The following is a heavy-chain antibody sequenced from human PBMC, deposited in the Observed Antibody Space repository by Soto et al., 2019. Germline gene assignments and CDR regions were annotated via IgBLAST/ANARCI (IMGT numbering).Heavy chain of an antibody. J-gene: IGHJ6*02. D-gene: IGHD6-13*01. CDR3: ARKVIPWSSSSWSYYYYYGMDV. CDR1: GGSFSGYY. CDR2: INHSGST. Sequence: SETLSLTCAVYGGSFSGYYWSWIRQPPGKGLEWIGEINHSGSTNYNPSLKSRVTISVDTSKNQFSLKLSSVTAADTAVYYCARKVIPWSSSSWSYYYYYGMDVWGQGTTVTVSS. V-gene: IGHV4-34*01.